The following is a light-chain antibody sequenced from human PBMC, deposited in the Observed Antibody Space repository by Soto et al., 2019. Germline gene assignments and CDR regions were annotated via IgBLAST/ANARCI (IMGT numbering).Light chain of an antibody. CDR3: QHYNSYSEA. CDR1: QSLVHSDGIAY. J-gene: IGKJ1*01. CDR2: KVS. V-gene: IGKV2-30*02. Sequence: DVVMTQSPLSLPVTLGQPASISCRSNQSLVHSDGIAYFRWFQQRPGRSPRRXIYKVSNRESGVPSRFSGSAAGTDFTRTISSLQPDDVATDYCQHYNSYSEAFGQGTKVDIK.